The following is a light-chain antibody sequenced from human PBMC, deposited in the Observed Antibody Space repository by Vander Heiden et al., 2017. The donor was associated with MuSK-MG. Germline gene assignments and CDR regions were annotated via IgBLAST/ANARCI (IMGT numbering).Light chain of an antibody. CDR2: DAS. CDR3: QQRSNWL. CDR1: QSVSSY. Sequence: EIVLTQSPATLSLSPGERATLSCRASQSVSSYFAWYQQKPGQAPRLLIYDASNRATGIPARFSGSGSGTDFSLTISSLEPEDFAVYYCQQRSNWLFGQGTKLEI. J-gene: IGKJ2*01. V-gene: IGKV3-11*01.